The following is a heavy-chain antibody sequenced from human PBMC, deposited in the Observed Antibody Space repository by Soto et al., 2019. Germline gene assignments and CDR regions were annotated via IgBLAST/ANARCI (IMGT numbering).Heavy chain of an antibody. CDR2: IYYSGST. CDR3: AGPYYYMDV. Sequence: SETLSLTCTVSGGSISSYYWSWIRQPPGKGLEWIGYIYYSGSTNYNPSLKSRVTISVDTSKNQFSLKLSSVTAADTAVYYCAGPYYYMDVWGKGTTVTVSS. V-gene: IGHV4-59*08. J-gene: IGHJ6*03. CDR1: GGSISSYY.